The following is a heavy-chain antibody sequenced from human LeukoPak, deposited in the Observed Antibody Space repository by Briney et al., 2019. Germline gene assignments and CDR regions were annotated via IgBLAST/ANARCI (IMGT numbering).Heavy chain of an antibody. CDR3: AGRKTPMNPLTG. D-gene: IGHD3-9*01. CDR2: INHRGIT. J-gene: IGHJ4*02. Sequence: SETLSLTCAVYGASFSDYCWNWIRQPPGKGLEWIGEINHRGITNYNPSLKSRVTISVDTSKDQFSLILTSVTAADTAVYYCAGRKTPMNPLTGWGQGTLVTVSS. V-gene: IGHV4-34*01. CDR1: GASFSDYC.